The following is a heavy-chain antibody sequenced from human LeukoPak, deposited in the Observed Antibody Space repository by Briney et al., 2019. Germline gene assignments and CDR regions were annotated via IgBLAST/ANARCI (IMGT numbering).Heavy chain of an antibody. CDR3: AKDVRVGEYYGSGSYFDY. V-gene: IGHV3-23*01. D-gene: IGHD3-10*01. CDR1: GFTFSSYA. J-gene: IGHJ4*02. CDR2: ISASGGST. Sequence: GGSLRLSCVASGFTFSSYAMSWVRQPPGKGLEWVSIISASGGSTYYADSVKGRFTISRDKSRNYLQMNSLRGDDTAIYYCAKDVRVGEYYGSGSYFDYWGQGTLVTVSS.